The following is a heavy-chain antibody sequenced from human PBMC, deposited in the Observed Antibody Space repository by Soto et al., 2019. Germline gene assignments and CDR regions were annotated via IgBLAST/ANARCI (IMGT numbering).Heavy chain of an antibody. CDR1: GYTFTGYY. Sequence: ASVKVSCKASGYTFTGYYMHWVRQAPGQGLEWMGWINPNSGGTNYAQKFQGWVTMTRDTSISTAYMELSRLRSDDTAVYYCARDQATLVEILSSVACMDVWGQ. J-gene: IGHJ6*02. V-gene: IGHV1-2*04. D-gene: IGHD2-15*01. CDR3: ARDQATLVEILSSVACMDV. CDR2: INPNSGGT.